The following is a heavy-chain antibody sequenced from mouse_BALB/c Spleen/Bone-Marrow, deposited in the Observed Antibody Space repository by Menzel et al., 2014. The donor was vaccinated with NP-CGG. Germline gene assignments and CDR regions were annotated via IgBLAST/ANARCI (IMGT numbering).Heavy chain of an antibody. Sequence: VQLQQSGAELMKPGASVKISCKATGYTFSSYWIEWVKQRPGHGLEWIGEILPGSGTTNYNEKFKGKATFTADTSSNTAYMQHSSLTSEDSAVYYCARGTYRYYFDYWGQGTTLTVSS. D-gene: IGHD2-14*01. CDR3: ARGTYRYYFDY. V-gene: IGHV1-9*01. J-gene: IGHJ2*01. CDR2: ILPGSGTT. CDR1: GYTFSSYW.